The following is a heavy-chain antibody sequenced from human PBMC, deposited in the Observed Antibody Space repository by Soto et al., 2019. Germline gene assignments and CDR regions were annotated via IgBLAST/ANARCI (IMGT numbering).Heavy chain of an antibody. CDR1: GFMFISSA. V-gene: IGHV1-58*01. J-gene: IGHJ4*02. Sequence: QMQVVQSGPEVKKPGTSVKVSCKTSGFMFISSAVQWVRQARGQRLEWIGWLVVGSGNTHYAQHFQERVTLTRDMSTGTAYMELSSLRSEDTAVYYCAAVPVLRFLKWLPAYFDYWGQGTLVTVSS. CDR2: LVVGSGNT. CDR3: AAVPVLRFLKWLPAYFDY. D-gene: IGHD3-3*01.